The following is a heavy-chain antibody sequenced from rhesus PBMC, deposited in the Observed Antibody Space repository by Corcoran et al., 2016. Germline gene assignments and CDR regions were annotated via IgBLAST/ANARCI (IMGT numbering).Heavy chain of an antibody. Sequence: QVQLQESGPGLVKPSETLSLTCAVSGGSFRSYWWSWIRQPPGKGLEWIGYIYGSSTSTNYNPSLKSRVTISKDTSKNQFSLKLSSVTAADTAVYYCARGSRYFDYWGQGVLVTVSS. V-gene: IGHV4S10*01. CDR2: IYGSSTST. D-gene: IGHD2-39*01. J-gene: IGHJ4*01. CDR3: ARGSRYFDY. CDR1: GGSFRSYW.